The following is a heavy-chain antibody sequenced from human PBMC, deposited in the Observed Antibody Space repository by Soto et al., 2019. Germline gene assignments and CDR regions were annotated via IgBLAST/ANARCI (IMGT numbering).Heavy chain of an antibody. Sequence: EVQLVESGGGLVKPGGSLRLSCAASGFTFNNAYMNWVRRAPGKGLEWVGRIKSKTDGGTTDYAAPVKGRFTISRDDSKTTLYLQMNSMNTEATAVYYCTSSFYGGQGILVTVSS. CDR1: GFTFNNAY. D-gene: IGHD2-2*01. J-gene: IGHJ4*02. CDR3: TSSFY. CDR2: IKSKTDGGTT. V-gene: IGHV3-15*07.